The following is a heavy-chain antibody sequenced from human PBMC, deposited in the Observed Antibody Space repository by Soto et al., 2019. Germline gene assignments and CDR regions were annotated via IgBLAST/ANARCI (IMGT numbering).Heavy chain of an antibody. CDR2: IRSKANSYAT. CDR1: GFTFSGSA. CDR3: TRQLAGYSSGWYRGYYGMDV. D-gene: IGHD6-19*01. J-gene: IGHJ6*02. Sequence: GGSLRLSCAASGFTFSGSAMHWVRQASGKGLEWVGRIRSKANSYATAYAASVKGRFTISRDDSKNTAYLQMNSLKTEDTAVYYCTRQLAGYSSGWYRGYYGMDVWGQGTTVTVSS. V-gene: IGHV3-73*01.